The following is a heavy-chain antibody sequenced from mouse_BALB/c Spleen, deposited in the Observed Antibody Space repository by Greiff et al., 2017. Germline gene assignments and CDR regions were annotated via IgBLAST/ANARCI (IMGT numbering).Heavy chain of an antibody. CDR1: GFAFSSYD. Sequence: EVKLMESGGGLVKPGGSLKLSCAASGFAFSSYDMSWVRQTPEKRLEWVAYISSGGGSTYYPDTVKGRFTISRDNAKNTLYLQMSSLKSEDTAMYYCASYRSWFAYWGQGTLVTVSA. J-gene: IGHJ3*01. V-gene: IGHV5-12-1*01. CDR3: ASYRSWFAY. CDR2: ISSGGGST. D-gene: IGHD2-14*01.